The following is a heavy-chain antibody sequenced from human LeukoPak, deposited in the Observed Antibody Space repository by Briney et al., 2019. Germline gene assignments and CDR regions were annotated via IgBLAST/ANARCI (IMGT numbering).Heavy chain of an antibody. CDR1: GFAFRSYG. CDR3: AKGKGCSSTSCYYASLTDYYYYYMDV. Sequence: GGSLRLSCAASGFAFRSYGMTWVRQAPGKGLEWVSAISDDASKTYYADSVKGRFTISRDNSKNTLYLQMNSLRAEDTAVYYCAKGKGCSSTSCYYASLTDYYYYYMDVWGKGTTVTVSS. J-gene: IGHJ6*03. V-gene: IGHV3-23*01. D-gene: IGHD2-2*01. CDR2: ISDDASKT.